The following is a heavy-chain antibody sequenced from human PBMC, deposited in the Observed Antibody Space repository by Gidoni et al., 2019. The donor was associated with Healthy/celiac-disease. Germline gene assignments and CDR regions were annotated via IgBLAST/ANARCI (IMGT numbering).Heavy chain of an antibody. CDR2: IYYSGST. J-gene: IGHJ4*02. D-gene: IGHD6-19*01. CDR1: GGSISSSSYY. Sequence: QLQLQEAGPGLVKPSETLSLTCTVPGGSISSSSYYWGWIRQPPGKGLEWIGSIYYSGSTYYNPSLKSRVTISVDTSKNQFSLKLSSVTAADTAVYYCARLEQWLVDYWGQGTLVTVSS. CDR3: ARLEQWLVDY. V-gene: IGHV4-39*01.